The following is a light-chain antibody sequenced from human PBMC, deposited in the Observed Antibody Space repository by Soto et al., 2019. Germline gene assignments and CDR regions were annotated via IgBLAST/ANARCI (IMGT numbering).Light chain of an antibody. CDR1: QSVLYRSNNQNY. Sequence: DIVMTQSPDSLAVSLGERATIHCKSSQSVLYRSNNQNYLAWYQHKPGQPPKLLIHWASTRESGVPDRLSGSGSGTDFALTISSLQTEDVAVYYCQQYYDTPYTFGQGTKLQIK. V-gene: IGKV4-1*01. CDR3: QQYYDTPYT. CDR2: WAS. J-gene: IGKJ2*01.